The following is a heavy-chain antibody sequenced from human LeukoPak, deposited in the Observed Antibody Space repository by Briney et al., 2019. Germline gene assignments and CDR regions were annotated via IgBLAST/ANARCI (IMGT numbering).Heavy chain of an antibody. CDR1: GFTFSSYD. V-gene: IGHV3-13*01. D-gene: IGHD3-10*01. J-gene: IGHJ5*02. Sequence: GGSLRLSCAASGFTFSSYDMHWVRQATGKGLEWVSAIGTAGDTYYPGSVKGRFTISRENAKNSLYLQMNSLRAGDTAVYYCARGNGPRLGSGSYQVVVDWFDPWGQGTLVTVSS. CDR3: ARGNGPRLGSGSYQVVVDWFDP. CDR2: IGTAGDT.